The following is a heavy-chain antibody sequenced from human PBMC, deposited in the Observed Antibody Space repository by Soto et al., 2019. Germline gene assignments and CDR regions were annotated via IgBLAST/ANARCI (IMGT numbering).Heavy chain of an antibody. CDR3: ATGDPYYDSSGRGY. V-gene: IGHV1-24*01. CDR1: GYTLTELS. CDR2: FDPEDGET. D-gene: IGHD3-22*01. J-gene: IGHJ4*02. Sequence: ASVKVSCKVSGYTLTELSMHWVRQAPGKGLEWMGGFDPEDGETIYAQKFQGRVTMTEDTSTDTAYMELSSLRSEDTAVYYCATGDPYYDSSGRGYWGKGTRVTVSS.